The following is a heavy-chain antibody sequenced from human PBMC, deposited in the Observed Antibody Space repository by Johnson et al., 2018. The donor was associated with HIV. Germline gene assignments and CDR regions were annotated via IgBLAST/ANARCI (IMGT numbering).Heavy chain of an antibody. CDR1: GFTFSSYG. V-gene: IGHV3-30*02. Sequence: QVQLVESGGGVVQPGGSLRLSCAASGFTFSSYGMHWVRQAPGKGLAWVAFIRYDGSNQYYADSVKGRFTISRDNSKNTLHLQMSSLRAGDTAVYYCGRAVMVRNYETMGAFDIWGQVTMVIVSS. D-gene: IGHD3-10*01. J-gene: IGHJ3*02. CDR3: GRAVMVRNYETMGAFDI. CDR2: IRYDGSNQ.